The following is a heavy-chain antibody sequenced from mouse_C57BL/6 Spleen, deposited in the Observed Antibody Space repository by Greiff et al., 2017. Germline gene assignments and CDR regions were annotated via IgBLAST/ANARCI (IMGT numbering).Heavy chain of an antibody. V-gene: IGHV1-80*01. CDR3: ASGEQLRLCAMDD. CDR1: GYAFSSYW. Sequence: QVQLQQSGAELVKPGASVKISCKASGYAFSSYWMNWVKQRPGKGLEWIGQIYPGDGDTNYNGKFKGKATLTADKSSSTAYMQLSSLTSEDSAVYFCASGEQLRLCAMDDWGPGTSVTVSS. J-gene: IGHJ4*01. CDR2: IYPGDGDT. D-gene: IGHD3-2*02.